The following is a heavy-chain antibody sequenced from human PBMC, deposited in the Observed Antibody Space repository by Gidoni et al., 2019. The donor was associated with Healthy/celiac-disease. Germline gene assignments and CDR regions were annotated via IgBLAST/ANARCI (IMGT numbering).Heavy chain of an antibody. CDR2: IYYSGST. J-gene: IGHJ5*02. CDR3: ARRGVGEAYYGGDCSA. V-gene: IGHV4-39*01. Sequence: QLQLQESGPGLVKPSETLSLTCTVSGGSISSSSYYWGWIRQPPGKGLEWIGSIYYSGSTYHNPSLKSRVTISVDTSKNQFSLKLSSVTAADTAVYYCARRGVGEAYYGGDCSAWGQGTLVTVSS. D-gene: IGHD2-21*02. CDR1: GGSISSSSYY.